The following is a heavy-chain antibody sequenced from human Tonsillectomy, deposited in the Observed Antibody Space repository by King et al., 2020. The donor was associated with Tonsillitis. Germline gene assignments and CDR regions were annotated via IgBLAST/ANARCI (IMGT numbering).Heavy chain of an antibody. J-gene: IGHJ4*02. CDR3: TRYDSSGYQRFDY. Sequence: VQLVESGGGLVQPGRSLRLSCTASGFAFGAYAMSWFRQAPGKGLEWVGFIRSKAYGGTKDYAASVRGRFTISRDDSKSIAFLQMSSLKTEDTAIYYCTRYDSSGYQRFDYWGQGTLVTVSP. CDR2: IRSKAYGGTK. V-gene: IGHV3-49*03. D-gene: IGHD3-22*01. CDR1: GFAFGAYA.